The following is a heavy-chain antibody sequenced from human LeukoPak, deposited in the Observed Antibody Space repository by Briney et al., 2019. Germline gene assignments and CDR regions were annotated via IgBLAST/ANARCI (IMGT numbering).Heavy chain of an antibody. D-gene: IGHD5-18*01. V-gene: IGHV3-64*01. Sequence: PGGSLRLSCAASGFTFSSYAMHWVRLAPGKGLEYVSAISSNGGSTYYANSVKGRFTISRDNSKNTLYLQMGSLRAEDMAVYYCARGMVSPDYWGQGTLVTVSS. CDR2: ISSNGGST. J-gene: IGHJ4*02. CDR3: ARGMVSPDY. CDR1: GFTFSSYA.